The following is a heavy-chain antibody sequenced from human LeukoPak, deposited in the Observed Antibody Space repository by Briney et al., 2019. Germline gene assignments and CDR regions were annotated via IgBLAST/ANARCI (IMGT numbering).Heavy chain of an antibody. CDR1: GGSISSSSYY. Sequence: PSETLSLTCTVSGGSISSSSYYWGWIRQPPGKGLEWIGSIYYSGSTYYNPSLKSRVTISVDTSKNQFSLKLSSVTAADTAVYYCARLGGSPGTVPGFSYWGQGTLVTVSS. CDR3: ARLGGSPGTVPGFSY. J-gene: IGHJ4*02. CDR2: IYYSGST. V-gene: IGHV4-39*01. D-gene: IGHD3-16*01.